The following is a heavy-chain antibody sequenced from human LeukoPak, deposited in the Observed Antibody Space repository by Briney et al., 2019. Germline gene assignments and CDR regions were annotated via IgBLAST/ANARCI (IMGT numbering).Heavy chain of an antibody. CDR2: IYYSGST. CDR1: GGSLSSSSYY. D-gene: IGHD3-22*01. CDR3: ARRIYYDSSGYYLPSDY. Sequence: SETLSLTCTVSGGSLSSSSYYGGWIRQPPGKGLEWIGSIYYSGSTYYNPSLKSRVTISVDTSKNQFSLKLSSVTAADTAVYYCARRIYYDSSGYYLPSDYWGQGNLVTVSS. J-gene: IGHJ4*02. V-gene: IGHV4-39*07.